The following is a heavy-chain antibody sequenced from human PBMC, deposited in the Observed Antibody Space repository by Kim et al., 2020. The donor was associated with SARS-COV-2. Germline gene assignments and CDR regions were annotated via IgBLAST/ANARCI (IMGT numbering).Heavy chain of an antibody. CDR1: GFTFSSYG. CDR3: AKVRRCGGDCWAGVA. CDR2: ISGSGAST. D-gene: IGHD2-21*01. V-gene: IGHV3-23*01. Sequence: GGSLRLSCAASGFTFSSYGMSWVRQAPGKGLEWVSVISGSGASTYYADSVKGRFTISRDNSKNTLYLQMNSLTAEDTAVYYCAKVRRCGGDCWAGVASGAGTLVTVAS. J-gene: IGHJ5*02.